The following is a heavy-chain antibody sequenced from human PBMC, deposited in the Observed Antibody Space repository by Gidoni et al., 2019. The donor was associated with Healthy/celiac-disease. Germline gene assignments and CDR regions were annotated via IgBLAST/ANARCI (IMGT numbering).Heavy chain of an antibody. D-gene: IGHD1-26*01. Sequence: EVQLVESGGGLVQPGGSLRLSCAASGFTFSSYWMSWVRQAPGKGLEWVANIKQDGSEKYYVDSVKGRFTISRDNAKNSLYLQMNSLRAEDTAVYYCASLMGDYLDAFDIWGQGTMVTVSS. CDR3: ASLMGDYLDAFDI. CDR1: GFTFSSYW. J-gene: IGHJ3*02. V-gene: IGHV3-7*01. CDR2: IKQDGSEK.